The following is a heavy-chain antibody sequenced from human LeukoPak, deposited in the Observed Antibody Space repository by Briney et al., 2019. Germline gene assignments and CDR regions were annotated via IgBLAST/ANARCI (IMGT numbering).Heavy chain of an antibody. CDR1: GFTFSRYW. Sequence: GGSLRLSCAASGFTFSRYWMSWVRQAPGKGLEWVANIKQDGSQKYYVASVQGRFTISRDNAKNSLYLQMSSLRTEDTAVYYCAREGEYSSGWFGTDNYWGQGTLVIVSS. J-gene: IGHJ4*02. CDR2: IKQDGSQK. V-gene: IGHV3-7*01. CDR3: AREGEYSSGWFGTDNY. D-gene: IGHD6-19*01.